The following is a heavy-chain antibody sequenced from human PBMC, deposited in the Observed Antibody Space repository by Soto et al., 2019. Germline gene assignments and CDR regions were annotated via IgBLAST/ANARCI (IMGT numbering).Heavy chain of an antibody. V-gene: IGHV3-23*01. Sequence: EVQLLESGGGLVQPGGSLRLSCAASGFTFSSYATSWVRQAPGKGLEWVSAISGSGGSTYYADSVKGRFTISRDNSKNTLYLQMNSLRAEDTAVYYCAKTDSYVPGTYYFDYWGQGTLVTVSS. CDR3: AKTDSYVPGTYYFDY. CDR2: ISGSGGST. D-gene: IGHD5-18*01. J-gene: IGHJ4*02. CDR1: GFTFSSYA.